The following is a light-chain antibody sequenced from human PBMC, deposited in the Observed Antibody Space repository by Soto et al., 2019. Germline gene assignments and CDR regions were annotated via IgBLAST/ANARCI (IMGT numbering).Light chain of an antibody. CDR1: QSVSKF. J-gene: IGKJ2*01. Sequence: DIPMTQSPSPLSASVGDRVTITCRASQSVSKFLNWYQQKPGQAPRLLIYTTSTLQSGVPSRFSGGVSGTEYTLTISGLQPEDFATYYCQQTFSVPYTFGQGTQL. CDR2: TTS. CDR3: QQTFSVPYT. V-gene: IGKV1-39*01.